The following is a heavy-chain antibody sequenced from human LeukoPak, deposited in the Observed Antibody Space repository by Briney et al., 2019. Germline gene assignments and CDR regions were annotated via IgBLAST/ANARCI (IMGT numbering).Heavy chain of an antibody. CDR3: ARVKTCSSTSCCPHFDY. J-gene: IGHJ4*02. V-gene: IGHV3-21*01. CDR1: GSTFSSYS. Sequence: GGSLRLSCAASGSTFSSYSMNWVRQAPGKGLEWVSSISSSSSSYIYYADSVKGRFTISRDNAKNLLYLQMNSLRAEDTAVYYCARVKTCSSTSCCPHFDYWGQGTLVTVSS. D-gene: IGHD2-2*01. CDR2: ISSSSSSYI.